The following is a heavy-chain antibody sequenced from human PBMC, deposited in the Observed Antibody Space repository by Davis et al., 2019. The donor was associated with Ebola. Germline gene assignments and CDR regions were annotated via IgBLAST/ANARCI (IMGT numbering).Heavy chain of an antibody. CDR1: GGSISSYY. D-gene: IGHD6-19*01. CDR2: IYYSGST. V-gene: IGHV4-59*08. J-gene: IGHJ4*02. Sequence: MPGGSLRLSCTVSGGSISSYYWSWIRQPPGKGLEWIGYIYYSGSTTYNPSLKSRVTISVDTSKNQFSLKLSSVTAADTAVYYCARRGSGWYSYFDYWGQGTLATVSS. CDR3: ARRGSGWYSYFDY.